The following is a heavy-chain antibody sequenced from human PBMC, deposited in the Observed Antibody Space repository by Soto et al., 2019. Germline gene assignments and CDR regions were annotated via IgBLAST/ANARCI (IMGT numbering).Heavy chain of an antibody. CDR3: AGHGGQWLNWFDP. CDR1: GFTFSSHW. V-gene: IGHV3-7*02. D-gene: IGHD6-19*01. Sequence: GGSLRLSCAASGFTFSSHWMSWVRQAPGKGLEWVANIKPDGSEKWYVDSVKGRFTISRDNAKDSLYLQMNSLRAEDTAVYYCAGHGGQWLNWFDPWGQGILVPVSS. CDR2: IKPDGSEK. J-gene: IGHJ5*02.